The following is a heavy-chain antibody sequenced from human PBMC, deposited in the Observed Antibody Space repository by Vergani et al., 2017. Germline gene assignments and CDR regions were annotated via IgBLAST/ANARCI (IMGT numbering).Heavy chain of an antibody. V-gene: IGHV4-61*02. Sequence: QVQLQESCPGLVKPSQTLSLTCTVSGGSISSGSYYWSWIRQPAGKGLEWIGRIYTSGSTNYNPSLKSRVTISVDTSKNQFSLKLSSVTAADTAVYYCARDRGYYDSSGPTDAFDIWGQGTMVTVSS. CDR2: IYTSGST. D-gene: IGHD3-22*01. J-gene: IGHJ3*02. CDR3: ARDRGYYDSSGPTDAFDI. CDR1: GGSISSGSYY.